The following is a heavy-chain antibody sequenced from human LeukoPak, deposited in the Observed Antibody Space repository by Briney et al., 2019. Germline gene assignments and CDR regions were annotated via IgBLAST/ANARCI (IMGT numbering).Heavy chain of an antibody. CDR3: ASLYYDFWNGYFNAFDI. Sequence: GASVNVSCTASGGTFSTYAISWVRQAAGPGLEWMGGFVPIFVTANYAQKFQSRVTIPADECTSTAYLELSSLRSEDTAVYNCASLYYDFWNGYFNAFDIWGQGTMVTVSS. CDR2: FVPIFVTA. CDR1: GGTFSTYA. J-gene: IGHJ3*02. D-gene: IGHD3-3*01. V-gene: IGHV1-69*13.